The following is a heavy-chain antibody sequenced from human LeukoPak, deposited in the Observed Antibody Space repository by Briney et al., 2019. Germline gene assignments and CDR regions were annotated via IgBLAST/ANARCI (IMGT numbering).Heavy chain of an antibody. CDR2: INPSGGST. J-gene: IGHJ6*03. Sequence: ASVKVSCKASGYIFTSYYMHWVRQAPGQGLEWMGIINPSGGSTSYAQKFQGRVTMTRDMSTSAVYMELSSLRSEDTAVYYCARAGTYCTNGVCYGYYYYMDVWGKGTTVTVSS. CDR1: GYIFTSYY. CDR3: ARAGTYCTNGVCYGYYYYMDV. V-gene: IGHV1-46*01. D-gene: IGHD2-8*01.